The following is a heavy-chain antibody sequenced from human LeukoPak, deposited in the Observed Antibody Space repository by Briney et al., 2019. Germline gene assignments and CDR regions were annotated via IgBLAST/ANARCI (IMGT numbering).Heavy chain of an antibody. Sequence: SVKVSCKASGGTFSSYAISWVRQAPGQGLEWMGGIIPIFGTANYAQKFQGRVTITADESTSTAYMELSSLRSEDTAVYYCASLPATTVKGFDPWGQGALVTVSS. J-gene: IGHJ5*02. CDR2: IIPIFGTA. CDR1: GGTFSSYA. CDR3: ASLPATTVKGFDP. V-gene: IGHV1-69*13. D-gene: IGHD4-11*01.